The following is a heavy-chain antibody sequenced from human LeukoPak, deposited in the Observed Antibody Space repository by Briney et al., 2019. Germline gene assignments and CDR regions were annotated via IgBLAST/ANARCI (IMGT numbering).Heavy chain of an antibody. V-gene: IGHV1-24*01. Sequence: GASVKVSCKVSGYTLTELSMHWVRQAPGKALEWMGGFDPEDGETIYAQKFQGRVTMTEDTSTDTAYVELSSLRSEDTAVYYCATARYCSGGSCYLEGLDYWGQGTLVTVSS. CDR2: FDPEDGET. CDR3: ATARYCSGGSCYLEGLDY. D-gene: IGHD2-15*01. J-gene: IGHJ4*02. CDR1: GYTLTELS.